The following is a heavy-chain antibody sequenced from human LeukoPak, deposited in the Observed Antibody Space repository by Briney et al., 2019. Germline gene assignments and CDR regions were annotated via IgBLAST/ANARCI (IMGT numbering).Heavy chain of an antibody. CDR3: ARDRGKDYFGD. CDR1: GLTFTNHG. V-gene: IGHV3-30*02. Sequence: GGSLRLSCVTSGLTFTNHGFHWLRQAADKGLEWVAFVRNDGFDTYHSNSVKGRFSISRDDSKNTVYLQMNSLRAEDTALCYCARDRGKDYFGDWGQGTQVTVSS. D-gene: IGHD4-23*01. CDR2: VRNDGFDT. J-gene: IGHJ4*02.